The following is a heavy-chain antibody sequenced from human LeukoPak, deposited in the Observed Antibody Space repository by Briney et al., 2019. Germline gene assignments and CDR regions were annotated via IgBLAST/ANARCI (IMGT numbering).Heavy chain of an antibody. Sequence: ASVKVSCKASGHTFTSYGISWVRQAPGQGLEWMGWISAYNGNTNYAQKLQGRVTMTTDTSTSTAYMELRSLRSDDTAVYYCARDMVLRGDYWYFDLWGRGTLVTVSS. CDR1: GHTFTSYG. V-gene: IGHV1-18*01. J-gene: IGHJ2*01. D-gene: IGHD3-10*01. CDR3: ARDMVLRGDYWYFDL. CDR2: ISAYNGNT.